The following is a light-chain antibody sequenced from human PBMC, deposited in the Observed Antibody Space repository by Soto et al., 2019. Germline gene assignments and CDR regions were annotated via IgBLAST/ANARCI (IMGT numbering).Light chain of an antibody. CDR1: SGDVGAYNY. Sequence: QSALTQPRSVSGSPGQSVTISCTGTSGDVGAYNYVSWYQQHPGKAPQLMIYDVSERPSGVPDRFFGSKSGNTASLTISGLQSEDEAIYYCAAWDNSLKGWVFGGGTKLTVL. V-gene: IGLV2-11*01. CDR3: AAWDNSLKGWV. CDR2: DVS. J-gene: IGLJ3*02.